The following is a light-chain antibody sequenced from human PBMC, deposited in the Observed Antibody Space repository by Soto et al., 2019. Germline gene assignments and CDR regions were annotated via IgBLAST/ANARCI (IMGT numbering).Light chain of an antibody. CDR1: QSISNY. CDR2: AAS. CDR3: QQSFSPLWT. Sequence: DIQMTQSPSSLSAAVGDRVTITCRASQSISNYLNWYQQKPGKAPQLLIYAASSMQSGVPSRFSGSGSETDFTLTISSLQPDDSATYYCQQSFSPLWTFGQGTKV. V-gene: IGKV1-39*01. J-gene: IGKJ1*01.